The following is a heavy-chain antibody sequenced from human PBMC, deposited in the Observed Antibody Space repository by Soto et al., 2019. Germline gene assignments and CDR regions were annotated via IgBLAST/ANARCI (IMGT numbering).Heavy chain of an antibody. Sequence: QVQLQESGPGLVKPSETLSLTCTVSGGSISSYYWSWIRQPPGKGLEWIGYIYYSGSTNYNPSLKSPFTISVDTSKNLFSLKLSSVTAADTAVYYCARHHRHGGPYVYYYYYMDVWGKGTTVTVSS. V-gene: IGHV4-59*08. J-gene: IGHJ6*03. CDR2: IYYSGST. D-gene: IGHD3-16*01. CDR1: GGSISSYY. CDR3: ARHHRHGGPYVYYYYYMDV.